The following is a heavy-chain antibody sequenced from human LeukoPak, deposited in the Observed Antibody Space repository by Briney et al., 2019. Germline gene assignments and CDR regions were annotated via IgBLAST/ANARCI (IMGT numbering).Heavy chain of an antibody. CDR3: ARDLGRYCSGGSCYPDY. J-gene: IGHJ4*02. Sequence: PGGSLRLSCAASGFTFSSYSMNWVRQAPGRGLEWVSSISRSSSYIYHADSVKGRFTISRDNAKNSLYLQMNSLRAEDTAVYYCARDLGRYCSGGSCYPDYWGQGTLVTVSS. V-gene: IGHV3-21*01. CDR1: GFTFSSYS. CDR2: ISRSSSYI. D-gene: IGHD2-15*01.